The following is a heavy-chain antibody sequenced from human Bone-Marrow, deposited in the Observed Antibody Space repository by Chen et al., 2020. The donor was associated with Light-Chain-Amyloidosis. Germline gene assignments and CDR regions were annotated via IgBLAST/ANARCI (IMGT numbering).Heavy chain of an antibody. D-gene: IGHD1-7*01. Sequence: EVQLVESGGGLVQPGGSLRLSCAASGFSDYAVNWVRQAPGKGLQWVSALSVSSNNTDYAECVKDRFTISRDNSDNPVYLQLNSLRDEDTSVYYGVTGTGNYYFQCWGQGARVTVSS. J-gene: IGHJ4*02. CDR1: GFSDYA. V-gene: IGHV3-23*04. CDR3: VTGTGNYYFQC. CDR2: LSVSSNNT.